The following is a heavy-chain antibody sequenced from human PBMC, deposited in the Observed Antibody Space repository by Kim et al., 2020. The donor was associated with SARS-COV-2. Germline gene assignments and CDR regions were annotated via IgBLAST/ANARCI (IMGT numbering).Heavy chain of an antibody. CDR2: T. CDR3: ARGNYHGMDV. V-gene: IGHV3-74*01. J-gene: IGHJ6*02. Sequence: TSYAEPEKGQSTISRHNAQTPLYLQMNSLRAEDTAVYYCARGNYHGMDVWGQGTTVTVSS.